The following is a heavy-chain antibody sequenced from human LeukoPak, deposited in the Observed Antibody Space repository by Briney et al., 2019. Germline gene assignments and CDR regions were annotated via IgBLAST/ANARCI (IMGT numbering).Heavy chain of an antibody. V-gene: IGHV3-30*02. CDR3: ARVLMVYAQYYYYYMDV. J-gene: IGHJ6*03. D-gene: IGHD2-8*01. Sequence: GGSLRLSCAASRFTFSSYGMHWVRQAPGKGLEWVAFIRYDGSNKYYADSVKGRFTISRDNSKNTLYLQMNSLRAEDTAVYYCARVLMVYAQYYYYYMDVWGKGTTVTVSS. CDR1: RFTFSSYG. CDR2: IRYDGSNK.